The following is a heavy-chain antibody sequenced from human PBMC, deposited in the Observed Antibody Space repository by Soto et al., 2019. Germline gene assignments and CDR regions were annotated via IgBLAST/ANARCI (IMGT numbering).Heavy chain of an antibody. J-gene: IGHJ5*02. CDR2: IIPIFGTA. D-gene: IGHD3-10*01. CDR3: ASITMVRGVIHWFDP. CDR1: GGTFSSYA. Sequence: RASVKVSCKASGGTFSSYAISWVRQAPGQGLEWMGGIIPIFGTANYAQKFQGRVTITADESTSTAYMELSSLRSEDTAVYYCASITMVRGVIHWFDPWGQGTLVTVSS. V-gene: IGHV1-69*13.